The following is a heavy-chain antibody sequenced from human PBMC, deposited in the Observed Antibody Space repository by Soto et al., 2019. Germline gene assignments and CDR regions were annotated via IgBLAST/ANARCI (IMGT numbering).Heavy chain of an antibody. CDR2: IYYSGST. CDR1: GGSISSSSYY. D-gene: IGHD1-26*01. V-gene: IGHV4-39*01. CDR3: ARREGGSYSMYYFDY. Sequence: QLQLQESGPGLVKPSETLSLTCTVSGGSISSSSYYWGWIRQPPGKGLGWIGSIYYSGSTYYNPSLKSRVTISVDTSKNQFSLKLSSVTAADTAVYYCARREGGSYSMYYFDYWGQGTLVTVSS. J-gene: IGHJ4*02.